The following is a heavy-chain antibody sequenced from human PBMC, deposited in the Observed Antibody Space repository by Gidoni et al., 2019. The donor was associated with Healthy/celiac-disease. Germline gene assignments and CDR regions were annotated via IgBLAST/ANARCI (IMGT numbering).Heavy chain of an antibody. V-gene: IGHV3-48*01. Sequence: EVQLVESGGGLVQPGGSLRLSCAASGFTFSSYSMNWVREAPGKGLEWVSYISSSSSTIYYADSVKGRFTISRDNAKNSLYLQMNSLRAEDTAVYYCAREGPVTRSNGMDVWGQGTTVTVSS. J-gene: IGHJ6*02. CDR2: ISSSSSTI. D-gene: IGHD4-17*01. CDR3: AREGPVTRSNGMDV. CDR1: GFTFSSYS.